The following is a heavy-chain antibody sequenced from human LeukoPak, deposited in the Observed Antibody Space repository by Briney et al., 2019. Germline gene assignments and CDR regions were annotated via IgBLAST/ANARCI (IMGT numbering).Heavy chain of an antibody. CDR3: ARFHTYYYDSSGYSDY. CDR2: IYYSGST. D-gene: IGHD3-22*01. V-gene: IGHV4-38-2*02. J-gene: IGHJ4*02. CDR1: GDSISSGNY. Sequence: SETLSLTCTVSGDSISSGNYWGWIRQPPGKGLEWIGSIYYSGSTFYNPSLKSRVTVSVDTSKNQFSLKLTSVTAADTAVYYCARFHTYYYDSSGYSDYWGQGTLVTVSS.